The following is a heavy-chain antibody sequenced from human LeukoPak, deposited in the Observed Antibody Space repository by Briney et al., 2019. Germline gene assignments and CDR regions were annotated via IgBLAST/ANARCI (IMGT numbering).Heavy chain of an antibody. CDR1: GFTFSNGW. J-gene: IGHJ3*02. CDR2: IKSKVDGGTT. V-gene: IGHV3-15*01. Sequence: PGGSLRLSCVGSGFTFSNGWMGWVRQAPGKGLEWVGRIKSKVDGGTTDYAAPVKGRFIISRDDSRNTADLQMNSLKTEATAEYYCICGGYAFDIWGRGTKVTVSS. D-gene: IGHD4-23*01. CDR3: ICGGYAFDI.